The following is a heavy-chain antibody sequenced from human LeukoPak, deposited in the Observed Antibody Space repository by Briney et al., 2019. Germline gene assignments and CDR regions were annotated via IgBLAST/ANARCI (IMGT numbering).Heavy chain of an antibody. D-gene: IGHD6-19*01. CDR3: ARVARIAVAGLYFDY. CDR2: IIPIFGTA. Sequence: SVKVSCKASGGTFSSYAISWVRQAPGQGLEWMGGIIPIFGTANYAQKFQGRVTITTDESTSTAYMELSSLRSEDTAVYYCARVARIAVAGLYFDYWGQGTPVTVSS. V-gene: IGHV1-69*05. J-gene: IGHJ4*02. CDR1: GGTFSSYA.